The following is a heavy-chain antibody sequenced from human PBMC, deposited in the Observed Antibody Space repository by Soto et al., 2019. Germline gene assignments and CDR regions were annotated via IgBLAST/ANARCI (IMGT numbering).Heavy chain of an antibody. CDR1: GFTFGRYG. CDR3: AKETIQVGGPNYFDY. CDR2: ISWDGLAQ. V-gene: IGHV3-30*18. D-gene: IGHD1-1*01. J-gene: IGHJ4*02. Sequence: VQLVESGGGVVQPGRSLRLLCEASGFTFGRYGMHWVRQAAGMGLEWVAVISWDGLAQYYGDSVRGRFTISRDNSQSTLYLQMNSLRTEDTAIYYCAKETIQVGGPNYFDYWGQGVLVTVSS.